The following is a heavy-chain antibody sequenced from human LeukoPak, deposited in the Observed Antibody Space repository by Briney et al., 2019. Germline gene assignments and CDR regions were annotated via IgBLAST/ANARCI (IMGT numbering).Heavy chain of an antibody. V-gene: IGHV3-48*02. Sequence: GGSLRLSCAASGFTFSSYSMNWVRQAPGKGLEWVSYISSSSSTIYYADSVKGRFTISRDSAKNSLYLQMNSLRDEDTAVYYCARAGDYYDRRYFDYWGQGTLVTVSS. CDR1: GFTFSSYS. D-gene: IGHD3-22*01. CDR2: ISSSSSTI. J-gene: IGHJ4*02. CDR3: ARAGDYYDRRYFDY.